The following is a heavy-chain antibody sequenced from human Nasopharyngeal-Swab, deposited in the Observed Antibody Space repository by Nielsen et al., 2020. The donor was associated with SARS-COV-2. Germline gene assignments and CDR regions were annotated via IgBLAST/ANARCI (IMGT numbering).Heavy chain of an antibody. J-gene: IGHJ4*02. CDR1: GDSIAYSTFY. CDR3: VSSSSWYYFDY. V-gene: IGHV4-39*01. Sequence: SETLSLTCTVSGDSIAYSTFYWGWILQPPGKGLEWIGNIYYNGNTYQNPSLKSRLTISVDKSKNQFSLQLSSVTAADTAVYDCVSSSSWYYFDYWAQGTQVTVSS. D-gene: IGHD6-13*01. CDR2: IYYNGNT.